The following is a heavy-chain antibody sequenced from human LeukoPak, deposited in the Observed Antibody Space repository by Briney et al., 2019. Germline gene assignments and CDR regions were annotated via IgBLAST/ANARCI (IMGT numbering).Heavy chain of an antibody. J-gene: IGHJ5*02. CDR1: GGTFSSYA. V-gene: IGHV1-8*02. CDR3: ARRYCSGGSCYLFWFDP. Sequence: GSSVKVSCKASGGTFSSYAISWVRQAPGQGLEWMGWMNPNSGNTGYAQKFQGRVTMTRNTSISTAYMELSSLRSEDTAVYYCARRYCSGGSCYLFWFDPWGQGTLVTVSS. D-gene: IGHD2-15*01. CDR2: MNPNSGNT.